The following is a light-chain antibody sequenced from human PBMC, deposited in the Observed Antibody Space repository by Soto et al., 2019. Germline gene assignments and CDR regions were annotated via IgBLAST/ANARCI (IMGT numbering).Light chain of an antibody. CDR1: DIGSKN. CDR2: RDS. V-gene: IGLV3-9*01. Sequence: SYELTQPLSVSVALGQTARITCGGDDIGSKNVHWYQQKPGQAPVLVIYRDSNRPSGIPERFSGSNSGNTATLTISRAQAGDEADYYCQVWDSSTVVFGEGTMLTVL. J-gene: IGLJ2*01. CDR3: QVWDSSTVV.